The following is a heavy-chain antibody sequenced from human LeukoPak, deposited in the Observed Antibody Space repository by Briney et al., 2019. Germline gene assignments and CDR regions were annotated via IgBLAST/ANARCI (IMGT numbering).Heavy chain of an antibody. J-gene: IGHJ4*02. Sequence: GGSLRLSCAASGFTFSGYTMNWVRQAPGKGLEWVSSISGSSNYIYYADSVKGRFTISRDNAKNSLYLQMNSLRAEDTAVYYCARDRAYSGSYQFYWGQGTLVTVSS. CDR3: ARDRAYSGSYQFY. V-gene: IGHV3-21*01. CDR2: ISGSSNYI. CDR1: GFTFSGYT. D-gene: IGHD1-26*01.